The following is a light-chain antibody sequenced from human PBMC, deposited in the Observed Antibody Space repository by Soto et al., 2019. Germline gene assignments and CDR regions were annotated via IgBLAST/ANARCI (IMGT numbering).Light chain of an antibody. V-gene: IGKV1-9*01. Sequence: DIQLTQSPSFLSASVGDRVTITCRASQGISSYFAWYQQKPGKAPKLLIYAPSTLQSGVPSRFSGSGSGTEFTLTVSGLQPEDFSTCDGQQLNSYPPLTFGPGTKVDIK. CDR3: QQLNSYPPLT. J-gene: IGKJ3*01. CDR1: QGISSY. CDR2: APS.